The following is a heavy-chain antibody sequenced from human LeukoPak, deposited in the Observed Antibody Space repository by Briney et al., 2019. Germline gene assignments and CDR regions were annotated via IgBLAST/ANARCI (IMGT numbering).Heavy chain of an antibody. V-gene: IGHV4-34*01. CDR2: INHSGST. D-gene: IGHD3-16*01. J-gene: IGHJ4*02. Sequence: SETLSLTCAVYGGSFSGYYWSWIRQPPGKGLEWIGEINHSGSTNYNPSLKSRVTISVDTSKNQFSLKLSSVTAADTAVYYCARHYDGSPSLDYWGQGTLVTVSS. CDR3: ARHYDGSPSLDY. CDR1: GGSFSGYY.